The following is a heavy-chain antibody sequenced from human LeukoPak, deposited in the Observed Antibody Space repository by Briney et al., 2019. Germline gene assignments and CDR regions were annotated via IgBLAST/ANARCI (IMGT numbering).Heavy chain of an antibody. CDR2: ISWNSGSI. V-gene: IGHV3-9*03. Sequence: PGRSLRLSCAASGFTFDDYAMHWVRQAPGKGREWVSGISWNSGSIGYADSVKGRFTISRDNAKNSLYLQMNSLRAEDMALYYCAKGVEMATITYFDYWGQGTLVTVSS. CDR1: GFTFDDYA. D-gene: IGHD5-24*01. J-gene: IGHJ4*02. CDR3: AKGVEMATITYFDY.